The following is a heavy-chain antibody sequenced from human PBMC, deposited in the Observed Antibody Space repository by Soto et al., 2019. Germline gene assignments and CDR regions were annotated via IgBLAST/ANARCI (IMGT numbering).Heavy chain of an antibody. CDR2: ISNDGSNK. CDR3: AKVIRADTTSYNFNYCCGMDV. J-gene: IGHJ6*02. Sequence: QVQMVESGGGVVQPGRSLRLSCAASGFSFSTYGMHWVRQAPGKGLEWMAVISNDGSNKYYADSVKGRFTISRDNSKDTQFLQMNSLRSEDTAIEYCAKVIRADTTSYNFNYCCGMDVWGQGTTVTVSS. V-gene: IGHV3-30*18. D-gene: IGHD6-6*01. CDR1: GFSFSTYG.